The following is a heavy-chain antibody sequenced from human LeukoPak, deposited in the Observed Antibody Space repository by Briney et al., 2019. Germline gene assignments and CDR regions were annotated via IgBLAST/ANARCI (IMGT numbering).Heavy chain of an antibody. CDR1: GGSISGGKDF. CDR2: IYYSGST. Sequence: SETLSLTCTVSGGSISGGKDFWGWIRQPPGKGLEWIGSIYYSGSTYYNPSLKSRVTISVDTSRNAFSLQVRSVTAADTAVYYCARRGITYSTSFFEYWGQGTLVTVSS. V-gene: IGHV4-39*01. D-gene: IGHD6-13*01. CDR3: ARRGITYSTSFFEY. J-gene: IGHJ4*02.